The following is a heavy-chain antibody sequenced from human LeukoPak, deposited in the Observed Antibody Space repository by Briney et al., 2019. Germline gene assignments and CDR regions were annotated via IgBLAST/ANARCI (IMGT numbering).Heavy chain of an antibody. D-gene: IGHD1-7*01. CDR3: ARDQELRRGWFDP. CDR1: GYTFTSYD. Sequence: ASVKVSCKASGYTFTSYDINWVRQATGQGLEWMGWVNPNSGNTGYAQKFQGRVTMTRNTSISTAYMELSSLRSEDTAVYYCARDQELRRGWFDPWGQGTLVTVSS. J-gene: IGHJ5*02. V-gene: IGHV1-8*01. CDR2: VNPNSGNT.